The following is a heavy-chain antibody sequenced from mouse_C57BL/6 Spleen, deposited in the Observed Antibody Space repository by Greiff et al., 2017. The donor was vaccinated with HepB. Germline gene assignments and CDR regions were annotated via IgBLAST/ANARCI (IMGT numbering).Heavy chain of an antibody. D-gene: IGHD3-2*02. CDR3: ARPLHATSDYAMDY. CDR1: GYTFTGYW. V-gene: IGHV1-52*01. CDR2: IIPSDSDT. J-gene: IGHJ4*01. Sequence: QVQLQQPGAELVRPGSSVKLSCKASGYTFTGYWMHWVKQRPIQGLEWIGNIIPSDSDTHYNQKFKDKATLTVDKSSSTAYMQLSSLTSEDSAIYYCARPLHATSDYAMDYWGQGTSLTVSS.